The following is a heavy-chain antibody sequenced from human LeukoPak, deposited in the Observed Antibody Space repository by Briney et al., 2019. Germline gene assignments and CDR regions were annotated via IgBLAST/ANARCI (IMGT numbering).Heavy chain of an antibody. D-gene: IGHD3-10*01. CDR2: ISGSGGST. CDR1: GFTFSSYG. Sequence: GGSLRLSCAASGFTFSSYGMHWVRQAPGKGLEWVSSISGSGGSTYYAGSVKGRFTISRDNSKHTLFLQMNSLRAEDTALYYCAKDQLLLWFGELSKPFYFDYWGQGTLVTVSS. J-gene: IGHJ4*02. V-gene: IGHV3-23*01. CDR3: AKDQLLLWFGELSKPFYFDY.